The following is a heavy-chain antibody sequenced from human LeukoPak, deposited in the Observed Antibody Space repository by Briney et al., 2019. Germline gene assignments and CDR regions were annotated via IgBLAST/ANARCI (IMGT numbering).Heavy chain of an antibody. Sequence: SETLSLTCTVSGGSISSSSYYWGWIRPPPGKGREWIGSIYYSGSTYYNPSLKRRATTSVDTSNNQFSLKLNSTTAADTAMYYCAKSGGYGLIDYWGQGTLVTVSP. D-gene: IGHD3-16*01. CDR2: IYYSGST. CDR3: AKSGGYGLIDY. CDR1: GGSISSSSYY. V-gene: IGHV4-39*01. J-gene: IGHJ4*02.